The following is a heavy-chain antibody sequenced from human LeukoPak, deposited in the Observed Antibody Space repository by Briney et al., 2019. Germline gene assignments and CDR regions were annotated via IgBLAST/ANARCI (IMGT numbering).Heavy chain of an antibody. CDR1: GFTFDDYG. Sequence: GGSLRLSCAASGFTFDDYGMSWVRQAPGKGLEWVSSISRSGTHIYYADSLKGRFTISRDNAKNSLYLQMNSLRAEDTAVYYCARVEESASFDPWGQGTLVTVSS. CDR2: ISRSGTHI. V-gene: IGHV3-21*01. J-gene: IGHJ5*02. CDR3: ARVEESASFDP. D-gene: IGHD3-3*01.